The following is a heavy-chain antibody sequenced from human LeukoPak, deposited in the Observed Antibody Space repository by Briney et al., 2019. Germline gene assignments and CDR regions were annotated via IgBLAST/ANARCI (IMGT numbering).Heavy chain of an antibody. CDR3: AKTPSQYDFWSGYRPNGMDV. V-gene: IGHV3-23*01. CDR2: ISGSGGST. J-gene: IGHJ6*02. CDR1: GFTFSSYA. D-gene: IGHD3-3*01. Sequence: GGSLRLSCAASGFTFSSYAMSWVRQAPGKGLEWVSAISGSGGSTYYADSVKGRFTISRDNSKNTLYLQMNSLRAEDTAVYYCAKTPSQYDFWSGYRPNGMDVWGQGTTVTVS.